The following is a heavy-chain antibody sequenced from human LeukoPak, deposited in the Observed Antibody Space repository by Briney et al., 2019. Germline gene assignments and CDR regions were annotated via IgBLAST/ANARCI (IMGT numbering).Heavy chain of an antibody. CDR3: AREVASTGGGFGP. Sequence: GGSLRLSCAASGFTFSSYAIHCVRQAPGTGLEWVAVISYDGSHKNYADSVKGRFTISRDNSRNTLYLQMNSLKAEDTAVYYCAREVASTGGGFGPWGQGTLVTVSS. V-gene: IGHV3-30*04. D-gene: IGHD2-15*01. CDR1: GFTFSSYA. CDR2: ISYDGSHK. J-gene: IGHJ5*02.